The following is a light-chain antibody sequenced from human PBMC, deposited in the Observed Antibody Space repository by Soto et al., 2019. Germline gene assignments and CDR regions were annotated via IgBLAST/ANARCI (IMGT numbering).Light chain of an antibody. J-gene: IGKJ2*01. Sequence: EIGMTQAPAALSVSPGERATLSCRASQSVSSNLAWYQQKPGQAPRLLIYGASTRATGIPARFSGSGSGTEFTLTISSLQSEDFAVYYCQQYNNWPPHHTFGQGTKVDNK. V-gene: IGKV3-15*01. CDR2: GAS. CDR1: QSVSSN. CDR3: QQYNNWPPHHT.